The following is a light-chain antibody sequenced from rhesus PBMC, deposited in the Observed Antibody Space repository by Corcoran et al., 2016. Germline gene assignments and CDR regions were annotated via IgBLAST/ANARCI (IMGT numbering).Light chain of an antibody. Sequence: DIQMTQSPSSLSAAVGDRVTITCRASQGMTNDLAWYQQKPGETLKLLIYEAFSLQSGIPSRFSGSGSGTDFTLTLSSLQSEDFATYYCQHYYSTPWTFGQGTKVEIK. CDR3: QHYYSTPWT. J-gene: IGKJ1*01. CDR1: QGMTND. V-gene: IGKV1-25*01. CDR2: EAF.